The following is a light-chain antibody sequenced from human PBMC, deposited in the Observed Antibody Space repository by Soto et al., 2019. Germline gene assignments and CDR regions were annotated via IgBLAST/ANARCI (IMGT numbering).Light chain of an antibody. CDR2: AAS. CDR1: RGIRND. Sequence: AIQMTQSPSSLSASVGDRVTITCRASRGIRNDLSWYQQKPGKAPKLLTYAASSLQSGVPSRFSGSGSGPDFTLTISSLQPEDFATYYCLQDYTYPHTFGPGTKVDIK. V-gene: IGKV1-6*01. J-gene: IGKJ3*01. CDR3: LQDYTYPHT.